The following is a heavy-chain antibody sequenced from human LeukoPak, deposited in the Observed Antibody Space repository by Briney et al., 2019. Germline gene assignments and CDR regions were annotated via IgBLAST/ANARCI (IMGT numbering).Heavy chain of an antibody. V-gene: IGHV4-4*07. D-gene: IGHD2-15*01. CDR3: ARGRYCSADICSGGDAFDI. Sequence: TSETLSLTCTVSGGSINNYYWSWIRQPAGKGLEWIGRIYTRGSTNYNPSLKSRVTMSVDTSKNQFSLKLSSVTAADTAVYYCARGRYCSADICSGGDAFDIWGQGIMVSVSS. CDR1: GGSINNYY. CDR2: IYTRGST. J-gene: IGHJ3*02.